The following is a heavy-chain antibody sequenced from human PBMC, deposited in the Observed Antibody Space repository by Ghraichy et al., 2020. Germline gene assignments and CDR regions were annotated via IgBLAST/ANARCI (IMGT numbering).Heavy chain of an antibody. CDR2: ISYDGSNK. CDR3: ARDQLNYDFWSGYYGYYYYGMDV. D-gene: IGHD3-3*01. J-gene: IGHJ6*02. V-gene: IGHV3-30*04. CDR1: GFTFSSYA. Sequence: GGSLRLSCAASGFTFSSYAMHWVRQAPGKGLEWVAVISYDGSNKYYADSVKGRFTISRDNSKNTLYLQMNSLRAEDTAVYYCARDQLNYDFWSGYYGYYYYGMDVWGQGTTVTVSS.